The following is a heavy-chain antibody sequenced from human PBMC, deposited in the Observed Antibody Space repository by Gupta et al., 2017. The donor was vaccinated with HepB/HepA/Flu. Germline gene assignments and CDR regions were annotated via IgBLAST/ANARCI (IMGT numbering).Heavy chain of an antibody. V-gene: IGHV3-23*01. CDR2: MTDSGGGT. J-gene: IGHJ5*02. Sequence: EVQLLESGGGLVQQGGSLLLYCAPSGFTSRTYPVSWVRQTPGKGLEWVTTMTDSGGGTYYADSVKGRFTISRDNSKNTLFLQMNSLRAEDTAVYYCAKDRSGFSNWFDPWGQETLVTVSS. CDR1: GFTSRTYP. CDR3: AKDRSGFSNWFDP. D-gene: IGHD3-9*01.